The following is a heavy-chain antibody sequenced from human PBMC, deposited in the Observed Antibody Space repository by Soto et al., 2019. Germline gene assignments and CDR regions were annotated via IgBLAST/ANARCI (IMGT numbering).Heavy chain of an antibody. J-gene: IGHJ4*02. D-gene: IGHD6-19*01. CDR1: GGSISSSSYY. CDR2: IYYSGST. Sequence: QLQLQESGPGLVKPSETLSLTCTVSGGSISSSSYYWGWIRQPPGKGLEWIGSIYYSGSTYYNPSLKSRVTISVDTSKNQFSLKLSSVTAADTAVYYCARLLGIAVAGLYYFDYWGQGTLVTVSS. CDR3: ARLLGIAVAGLYYFDY. V-gene: IGHV4-39*01.